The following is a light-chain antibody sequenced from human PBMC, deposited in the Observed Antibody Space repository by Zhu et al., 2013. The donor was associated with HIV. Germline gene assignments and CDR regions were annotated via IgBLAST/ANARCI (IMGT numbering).Light chain of an antibody. V-gene: IGKV3-20*01. CDR1: QSVNNN. CDR3: QQYGSSPLT. CDR2: GAS. J-gene: IGKJ4*01. Sequence: EIVLTQSPGTLSLSPGERATLSCRASQSVNNNLAWYHQKPGQAPRLLIYGASTRATGIPARFSGSGSGTEFTLTISRLEPEDFAVYFCQQYGSSPLTFGGGTTVEIK.